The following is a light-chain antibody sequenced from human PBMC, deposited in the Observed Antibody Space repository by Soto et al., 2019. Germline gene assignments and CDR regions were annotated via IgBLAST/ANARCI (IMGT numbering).Light chain of an antibody. CDR3: QQSYRAPWT. CDR2: AAS. CDR1: QSISTY. V-gene: IGKV1-39*01. J-gene: IGKJ1*01. Sequence: DIHVTQSPSSLSASVGDIVTITCRASQSISTYLNWYQCKPGKAPKVVIYAASSLASGVPSRFRGSGSGTEFTLTISSLQAEDFATYYCQQSYRAPWTFGQGSKVDIK.